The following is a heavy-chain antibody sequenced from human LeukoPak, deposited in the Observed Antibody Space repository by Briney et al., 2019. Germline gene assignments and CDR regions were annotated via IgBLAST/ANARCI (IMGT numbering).Heavy chain of an antibody. CDR1: GDSFSSNSAA. CDR2: TYYRSKWYN. D-gene: IGHD6-13*01. CDR3: ATSTAPGTDAFDI. Sequence: PSQTLSLTCAISGDSFSSNSAAWNWIRQSPSRGLEWLGRTYYRSKWYNHYAVSVESRITINPDTSKNQFSLQLNSVTPDDTAVYYCATSTAPGTDAFDIWGQGTMVTVSS. V-gene: IGHV6-1*01. J-gene: IGHJ3*02.